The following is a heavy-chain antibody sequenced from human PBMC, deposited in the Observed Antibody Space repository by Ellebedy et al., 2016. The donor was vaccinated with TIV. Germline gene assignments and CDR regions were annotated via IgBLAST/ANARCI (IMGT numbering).Heavy chain of an antibody. CDR1: GGSINSSYY. D-gene: IGHD1-1*01. Sequence: PSETLSLTCTVSGGSINSSYYWGWVRQAPGAGLEWISGISGGGDYTYYADSVKGRFTISRDHSKNTLYLQMNSLRAKDTAIYYCAKSGLNALRYSDYWGQGTLVTVSS. V-gene: IGHV3-23*01. CDR2: ISGGGDYT. CDR3: AKSGLNALRYSDY. J-gene: IGHJ4*02.